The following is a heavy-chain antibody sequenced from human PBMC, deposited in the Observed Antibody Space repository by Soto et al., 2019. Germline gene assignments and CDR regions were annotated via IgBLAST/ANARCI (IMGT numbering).Heavy chain of an antibody. CDR2: IIPIFGTA. Sequence: QVQLVQSGAEVKKPGSSVKVSCKASGGTFSSYAISWVRQAPGQGLEWMGGIIPIFGTANYAQKFQGRVTITADESTSTAYMELSSLRSEDTAVYYWARGSGYDRAYYYYYGMDVWGQGTTVTVS. CDR1: GGTFSSYA. D-gene: IGHD5-12*01. V-gene: IGHV1-69*01. J-gene: IGHJ6*02. CDR3: ARGSGYDRAYYYYYGMDV.